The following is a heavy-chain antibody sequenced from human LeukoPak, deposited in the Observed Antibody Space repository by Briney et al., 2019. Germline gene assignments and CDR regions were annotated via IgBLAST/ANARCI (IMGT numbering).Heavy chain of an antibody. CDR2: INTNTGNP. Sequence: ASVKVSCKASGYTFTSYAVNWVRQAPGQGLEWMGWINTNTGNPTYAQGFTGRFVFSLDTSVSTAYLQISSLKAEDTAVYYCARGIHYDFWSGLYYYYGMDVWGQGTTVTVSS. V-gene: IGHV7-4-1*02. CDR1: GYTFTSYA. CDR3: ARGIHYDFWSGLYYYYGMDV. J-gene: IGHJ6*02. D-gene: IGHD3-3*01.